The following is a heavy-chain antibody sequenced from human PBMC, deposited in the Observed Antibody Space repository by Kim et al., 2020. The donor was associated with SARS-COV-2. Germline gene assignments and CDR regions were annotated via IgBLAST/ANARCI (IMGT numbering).Heavy chain of an antibody. CDR2: ISGSGGRA. J-gene: IGHJ6*04. V-gene: IGHV3-23*01. D-gene: IGHD5-18*01. CDR3: ATSYGEYYYYYGLDV. Sequence: GGSLRPSCAASGLTFINYAMNWVRQAPGKGMESVSGISGSGGRAYYEDSVKGRLTMSRDNSKKTLYLQMKSLRDEDTAVYYCATSYGEYYYYYGLDVWV. CDR1: GLTFINYA.